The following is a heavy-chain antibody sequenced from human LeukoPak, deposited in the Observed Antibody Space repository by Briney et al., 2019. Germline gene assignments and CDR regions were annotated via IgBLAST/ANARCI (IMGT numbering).Heavy chain of an antibody. J-gene: IGHJ4*02. V-gene: IGHV4-59*08. CDR2: MYYSGIT. CDR1: GGSIDNHY. D-gene: IGHD6-6*01. Sequence: SETLSLTCSVSGGSIDNHYWSWIRQPPGKGLEWIGYMYYSGITNYNPSLQGRVTISVDTSKNHFSLKLRSVTASDPAVYYCARLSVAAEYYFDYWGQGTLVTVSS. CDR3: ARLSVAAEYYFDY.